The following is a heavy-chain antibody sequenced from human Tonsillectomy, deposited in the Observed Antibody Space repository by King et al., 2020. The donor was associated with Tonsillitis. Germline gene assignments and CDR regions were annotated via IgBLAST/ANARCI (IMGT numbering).Heavy chain of an antibody. CDR2: MYYRGST. Sequence: VQLQESGPGLVKPSETLSLTCTVSGDSINGYYWSWLRQPPGKGLEWIGYMYYRGSTNYNPSLKSRVTISADTSKNQFSLKLTSVTAADTAVYYCARDLWYFDLWGRGTLVTVFS. V-gene: IGHV4-59*01. CDR3: ARDLWYFDL. CDR1: GDSINGYY. J-gene: IGHJ2*01.